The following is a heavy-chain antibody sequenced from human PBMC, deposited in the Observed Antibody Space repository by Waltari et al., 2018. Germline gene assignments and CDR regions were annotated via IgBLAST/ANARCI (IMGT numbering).Heavy chain of an antibody. D-gene: IGHD4-17*01. CDR3: ARGWIGTTSLGHDGMDV. Sequence: EVQLVESGGGWIQPGVYLRLSCAVPGFTVSTTYLSRVRQAPGKGLEWVSFIYTGGDTYYADSVKGRFSISRDNSKNTPYLQMNSLRVEDTAIYYCARGWIGTTSLGHDGMDVWGQGTTVTVSS. J-gene: IGHJ6*02. CDR1: GFTVSTTY. V-gene: IGHV3-53*01. CDR2: IYTGGDT.